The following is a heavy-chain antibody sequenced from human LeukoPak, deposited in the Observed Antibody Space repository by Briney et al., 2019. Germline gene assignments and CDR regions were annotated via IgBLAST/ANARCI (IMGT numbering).Heavy chain of an antibody. V-gene: IGHV4-59*01. D-gene: IGHD1-1*01. J-gene: IGHJ4*02. CDR3: ARDTWNDGYFDY. Sequence: SETLSLTCTVSGGSISSYYWSWIRQPPGKGLEWIGYIYYSGSTNYNPSLKSRVTISVDTSKNQFSLKLSSVTAADTAMYYCARDTWNDGYFDYWGQGTLVTVSS. CDR2: IYYSGST. CDR1: GGSISSYY.